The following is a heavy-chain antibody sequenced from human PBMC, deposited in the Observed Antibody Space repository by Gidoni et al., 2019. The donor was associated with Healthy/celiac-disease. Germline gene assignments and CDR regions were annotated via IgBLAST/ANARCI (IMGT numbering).Heavy chain of an antibody. CDR1: GGSFSGYY. CDR3: ARVLITMVRGVYYYYYGMDV. Sequence: QVQLQQWGAGLLKPSETLSLTCAVYGGSFSGYYWSWIRQPPGKGLEWIGEIHHSGSTNYNPSLKSRVTISVDTSKNQFSLKLSSVTAADTAVYYCARVLITMVRGVYYYYYGMDVWGQGTTVTVSS. D-gene: IGHD3-10*01. CDR2: IHHSGST. J-gene: IGHJ6*02. V-gene: IGHV4-34*01.